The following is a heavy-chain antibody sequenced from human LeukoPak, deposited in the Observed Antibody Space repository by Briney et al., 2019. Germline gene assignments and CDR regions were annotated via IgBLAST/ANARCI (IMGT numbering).Heavy chain of an antibody. V-gene: IGHV3-7*04. D-gene: IGHD6-13*01. CDR2: INPDGSQK. CDR3: AGGVSSPRGCF. J-gene: IGHJ4*02. CDR1: GFTFSTYW. Sequence: GGSLRLSCTASGFTFSTYWMNWVRQAPGKGLEWVAKINPDGSQKYHVDSVYGRFTISRDNAKDSLYLQMNSLRGEDTAVYYCAGGVSSPRGCFWGQGILVTVSS.